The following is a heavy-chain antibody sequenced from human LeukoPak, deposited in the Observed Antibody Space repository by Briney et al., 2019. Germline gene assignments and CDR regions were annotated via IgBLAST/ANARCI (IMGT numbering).Heavy chain of an antibody. CDR1: GFTFSSYG. CDR3: ARDSVGIAVAGGYYYYMDV. Sequence: GGSLRLSCAASGFTFSSYGMHWVRQAPGKGLEWVAFIRHDGSNKYYADSVKGRFTISRDNSKNTLYLQMNSLRAEDTAVYYCARDSVGIAVAGGYYYYMDVWGKGTTVTISS. CDR2: IRHDGSNK. D-gene: IGHD6-19*01. J-gene: IGHJ6*03. V-gene: IGHV3-30*02.